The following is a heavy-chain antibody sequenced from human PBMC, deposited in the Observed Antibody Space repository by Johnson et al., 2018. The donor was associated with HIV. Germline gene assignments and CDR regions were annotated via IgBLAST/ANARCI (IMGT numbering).Heavy chain of an antibody. CDR3: AKDRGGGAGAFDI. Sequence: QVQLVESGGGVVQPGRSLRLSCAASGYTFSSYAMHWVRQAPGKGLEWVAVISYDGSNKYYADSVKGRFTISRDSSKDTLYVQMNSLRGEDTAVYYCAKDRGGGAGAFDIWGQGTMVTVSS. J-gene: IGHJ3*02. V-gene: IGHV3-30*04. D-gene: IGHD2-15*01. CDR2: ISYDGSNK. CDR1: GYTFSSYA.